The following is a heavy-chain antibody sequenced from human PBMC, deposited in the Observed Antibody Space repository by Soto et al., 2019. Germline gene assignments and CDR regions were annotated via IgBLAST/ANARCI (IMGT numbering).Heavy chain of an antibody. CDR3: ARDTPPKPVWFGEFDNWFDP. D-gene: IGHD3-10*01. V-gene: IGHV3-33*01. Sequence: GGSLRLSCAASGFTFSSYGMHWVRQAPGKGLEWVAVIWYDGSNKYYADSVKGRFTISRDNSKNTLYLQMNSLRAEDTAVYYCARDTPPKPVWFGEFDNWFDPWGQGTLVTVSS. CDR1: GFTFSSYG. CDR2: IWYDGSNK. J-gene: IGHJ5*02.